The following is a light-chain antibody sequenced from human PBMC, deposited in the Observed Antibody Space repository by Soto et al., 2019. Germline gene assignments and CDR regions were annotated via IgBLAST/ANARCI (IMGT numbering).Light chain of an antibody. CDR2: DAS. V-gene: IGKV3-11*01. J-gene: IGKJ4*01. CDR1: QSVRNY. CDR3: QQRSNWPPFT. Sequence: EIVLTQSRGTLSLSPGERATLSCRASQSVRNYLAWYQHKPGQAPRLLIYDASNRATGIPARFSGSGSGTEFTLTISSLEPEDFAVYYCQQRSNWPPFTFGGGTKVEIK.